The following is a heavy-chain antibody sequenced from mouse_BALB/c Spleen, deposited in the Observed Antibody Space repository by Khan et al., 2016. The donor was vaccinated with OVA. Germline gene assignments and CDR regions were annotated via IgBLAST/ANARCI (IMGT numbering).Heavy chain of an antibody. CDR2: IWAGGSK. Sequence: QVQLKQSGPGLVAPSQSLSITCTVSGFSLTDYAVSWIRQPPGKGLEWLGVIWAGGSKYYNLALKSRLSISKDNSKSQVFLKMNSLQTDDTAMYYCAKDPPYYAMDYWGQGASGTGSS. CDR1: GFSLTDYA. J-gene: IGHJ4*01. V-gene: IGHV2-6-5*01. CDR3: AKDPPYYAMDY.